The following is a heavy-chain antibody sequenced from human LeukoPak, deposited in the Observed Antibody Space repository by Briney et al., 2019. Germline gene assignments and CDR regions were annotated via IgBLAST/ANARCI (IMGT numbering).Heavy chain of an antibody. Sequence: KPSETLSLTCAVSGYSISSGYYWGWIRQPPGKGLEWIGSIYHSGSTYYNPSLKSRVTISVDTSKNQFSLKLSSVTAADTAVYYCARLGVDNPNWFDPWGQGTLVTVSS. CDR2: IYHSGST. J-gene: IGHJ5*02. CDR1: GYSISSGYY. CDR3: ARLGVDNPNWFDP. D-gene: IGHD2-8*01. V-gene: IGHV4-38-2*01.